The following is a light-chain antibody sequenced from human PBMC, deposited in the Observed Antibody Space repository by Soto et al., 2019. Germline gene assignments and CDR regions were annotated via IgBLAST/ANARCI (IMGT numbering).Light chain of an antibody. CDR3: CSYVDTYFDV. CDR1: SSDVGGYNY. V-gene: IGLV2-11*01. CDR2: DVT. Sequence: QSVLTQPRSVSGSPGQSVTISCTGTSSDVGGYNYVSWYQHHPGRAPKLIIYDVTQRPSGIPDRFSGSKSGNTASLTISGLQADDEADYNCCSYVDTYFDVFGPGTKVTV. J-gene: IGLJ1*01.